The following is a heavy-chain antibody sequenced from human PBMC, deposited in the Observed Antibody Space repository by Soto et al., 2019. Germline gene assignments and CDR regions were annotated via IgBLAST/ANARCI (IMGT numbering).Heavy chain of an antibody. CDR2: VSAHNGNT. J-gene: IGHJ5*02. Sequence: ASVKVSCKASGYTFTSYGISWVRQAPGQGLQWMGWVSAHNGNTNYAQKLQGRVTMTTDTSTSTAYMERRSLRSDDTAVYYCAREVLISTSRPGQNWFDPSGQGSLVTVSS. V-gene: IGHV1-18*01. CDR1: GYTFTSYG. CDR3: AREVLISTSRPGQNWFDP. D-gene: IGHD2-2*01.